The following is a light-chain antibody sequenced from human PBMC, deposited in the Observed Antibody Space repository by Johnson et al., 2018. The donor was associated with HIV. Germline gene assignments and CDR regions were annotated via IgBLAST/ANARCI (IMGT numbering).Light chain of an antibody. CDR1: SSNIGNNY. V-gene: IGLV1-51*02. J-gene: IGLJ1*01. CDR3: GTWENSLIARCV. Sequence: QSVLTQPPSVSAAPGQNVTISCSGSSSNIGNNYVSWYQQLPGTAPKLLIYENNKRPSGIPARFSASTSGTSATLDTTGLHTGDEHAYYCGTWENSLIARCVFGTGTKVTVL. CDR2: ENN.